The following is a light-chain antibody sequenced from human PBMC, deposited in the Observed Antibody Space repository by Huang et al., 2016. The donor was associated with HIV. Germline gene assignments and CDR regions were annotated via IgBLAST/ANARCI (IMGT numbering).Light chain of an antibody. CDR1: QNIKRY. Sequence: DIQITQSPSSLSASVGDTVIITCRASQNIKRYLNLYQQEPGKAPKLLISAASNLQSGVPSTFSGSGSGTDFTLTINSLQPEDSATYYCQQSARTPRTFGQGTKLEI. J-gene: IGKJ2*01. V-gene: IGKV1-39*01. CDR2: AAS. CDR3: QQSARTPRT.